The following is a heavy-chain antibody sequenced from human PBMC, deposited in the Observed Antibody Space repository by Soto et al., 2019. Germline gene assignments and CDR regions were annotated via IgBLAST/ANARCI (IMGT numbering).Heavy chain of an antibody. CDR2: IYPGDSDT. D-gene: IGHD6-19*01. CDR3: ASFSGWYYFDY. Sequence: GESLKISCKGSGYSFTSYWIGWVRQMPGKGLEWMGIIYPGDSDTRYSPSFQGQVTISVDTSKNQFSLKLSSVTAADTAVYYCASFSGWYYFDYWGQGTLVTVSS. J-gene: IGHJ4*02. V-gene: IGHV5-51*01. CDR1: GYSFTSYW.